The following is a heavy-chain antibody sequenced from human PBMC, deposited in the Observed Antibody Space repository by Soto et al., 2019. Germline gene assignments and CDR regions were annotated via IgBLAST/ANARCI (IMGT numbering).Heavy chain of an antibody. D-gene: IGHD5-18*01. CDR3: AREGYSYRSGGMDV. Sequence: SVKVSCKASGGTFSSYAISWVRQAPGQGLEWMGGIIPIFGTANYAQKFQGRVTITADESTSTAYMELSSLRSEDTAVYYCAREGYSYRSGGMDVWGQAMKVTVSS. CDR2: IIPIFGTA. J-gene: IGHJ6*02. CDR1: GGTFSSYA. V-gene: IGHV1-69*13.